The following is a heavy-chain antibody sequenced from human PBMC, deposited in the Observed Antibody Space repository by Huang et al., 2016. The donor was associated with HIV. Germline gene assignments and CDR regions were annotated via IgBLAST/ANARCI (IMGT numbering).Heavy chain of an antibody. D-gene: IGHD2-21*01. CDR3: AAGYDTYYDI. Sequence: QVQLVQSGAEVKKPGASVKVSCKVSGYTLTEFSIHWVRAAPGKGLEWMGGCAPEHGETIYAQNVQGRVTMTEDTSTDTAYMELHSLRPEDTAVYYCAAGYDTYYDIWGQGTMVIASS. V-gene: IGHV1-24*01. J-gene: IGHJ3*02. CDR1: GYTLTEFS. CDR2: CAPEHGET.